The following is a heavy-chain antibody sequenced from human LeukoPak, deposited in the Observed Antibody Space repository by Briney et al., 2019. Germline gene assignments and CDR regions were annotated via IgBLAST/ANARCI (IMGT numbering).Heavy chain of an antibody. CDR1: GCSISSYY. V-gene: IGHV4-59*01. Sequence: SETLSLTCTASGCSISSYYWNWIRQPPGKGLEWIGYIYYSGSTNYNPSLKSRVTISVDTSKNQFSLKLSSVTAADTAVYHCSRSIRYNRTNGVCYTLYYYYYMDVWGKGTTVTVSS. D-gene: IGHD2-8*01. J-gene: IGHJ6*03. CDR3: SRSIRYNRTNGVCYTLYYYYYMDV. CDR2: IYYSGST.